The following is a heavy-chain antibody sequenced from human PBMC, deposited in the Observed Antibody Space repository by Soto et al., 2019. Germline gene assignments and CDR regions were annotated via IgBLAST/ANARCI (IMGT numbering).Heavy chain of an antibody. D-gene: IGHD6-6*01. V-gene: IGHV2-5*01. J-gene: IGHJ3*02. CDR3: AAARRSSRDAFDI. Sequence: SGPTLVNPTHTLTLTCTFSGFSLSTRGVGVCWIRHPPVKSLEWLALMYSNDDKRYCPSLMSRLTVTKDTSKNQLVLTMPNLVTVDPGTSYCAAARRSSRDAFDIWGKGQMVTVSS. CDR1: GFSLSTRGVG. CDR2: MYSNDDK.